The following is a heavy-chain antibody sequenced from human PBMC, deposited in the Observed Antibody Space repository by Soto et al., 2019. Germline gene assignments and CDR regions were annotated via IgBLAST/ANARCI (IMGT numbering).Heavy chain of an antibody. J-gene: IGHJ6*02. CDR2: INSDGSST. V-gene: IGHV3-74*01. CDR1: GFTFSSSW. Sequence: SLRLSCAASGFTFSSSWMHWVRQAPAKGLVWVSRINSDGSSTSYADSVKGRFTISRDNAKNTLYLQMNSLRAEDTAVYYCARDETSFCCWYRAYYYGMYVWGQGTTVTVS. D-gene: IGHD6-13*01. CDR3: ARDETSFCCWYRAYYYGMYV.